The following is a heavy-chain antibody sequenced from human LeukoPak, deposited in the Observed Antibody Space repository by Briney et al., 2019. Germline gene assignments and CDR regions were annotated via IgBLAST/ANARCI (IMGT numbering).Heavy chain of an antibody. V-gene: IGHV3-23*01. Sequence: PGASLRLSCAASGFTFSSYAMSWVRQAPGKGLEWVSAISGSGGSTYYADSVKGRFTISRDNSKNTLYLRMNSLRAEDTAVYYCAKSPANYYYYGMDVWGQGTTVTVSS. CDR3: AKSPANYYYYGMDV. CDR1: GFTFSSYA. CDR2: ISGSGGST. D-gene: IGHD2-2*01. J-gene: IGHJ6*02.